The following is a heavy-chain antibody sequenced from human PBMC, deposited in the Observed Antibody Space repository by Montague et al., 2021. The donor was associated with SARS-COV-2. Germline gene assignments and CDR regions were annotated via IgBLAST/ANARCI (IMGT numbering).Heavy chain of an antibody. CDR3: ATYYDILTGYYIDAFDI. CDR1: GESVSGYY. J-gene: IGHJ3*02. D-gene: IGHD3-9*01. Sequence: SETLSLTCAVYGESVSGYYWSWIRQPPGKGLEWIGSIYYSGSTYYNPSLKSRVTISVDTSKNQFSLKLSSVTAADTAVYYCATYYDILTGYYIDAFDIWGQGTMVTVSS. CDR2: IYYSGST. V-gene: IGHV4-59*05.